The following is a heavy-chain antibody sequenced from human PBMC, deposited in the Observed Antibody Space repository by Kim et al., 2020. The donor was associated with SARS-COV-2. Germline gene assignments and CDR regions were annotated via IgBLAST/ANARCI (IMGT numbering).Heavy chain of an antibody. V-gene: IGHV3-23*01. CDR3: AKVMGGMSFTGWIYYYYGMDV. D-gene: IGHD1-26*01. CDR1: GCTFSSYA. Sequence: GGSLRLSCAASGCTFSSYAMSWVRQAPGKGMEWVSAISGSGGSTYYADSVKGRFTISRDNSKNTLYLQMNSLRAEDTAVYYCAKVMGGMSFTGWIYYYYGMDVWGQGTTVTVSS. CDR2: ISGSGGST. J-gene: IGHJ6*02.